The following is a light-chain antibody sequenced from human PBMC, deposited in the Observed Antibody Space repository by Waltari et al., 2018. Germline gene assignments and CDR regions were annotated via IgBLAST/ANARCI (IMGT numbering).Light chain of an antibody. V-gene: IGLV2-14*03. CDR2: DVS. CDR1: SSDSGGYNF. CDR3: SSYTSSSTLEV. Sequence: QSALTQPASVSGSPGPSLTIPCTGTSSDSGGYNFVSLYQQQPGKAPKLMIYDVSNRPSGVSNRFSGSKSGNTASLTISGLQAEDEADYYCSSYTSSSTLEVFGGGTKLTVL. J-gene: IGLJ2*01.